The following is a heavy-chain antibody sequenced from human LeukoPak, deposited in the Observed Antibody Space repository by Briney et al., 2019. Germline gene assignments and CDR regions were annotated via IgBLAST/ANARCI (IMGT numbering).Heavy chain of an antibody. CDR2: IYYSGST. Sequence: SETLSLTCTVSGGSISSYYWSWIRQSPGKGLEWIGYIYYSGSTNYNPSLKSRVTISVDTSKNQFSPKLSSVTAADTAVYYCARYYYGSGAEAPFDPWGQGTLVTVSS. V-gene: IGHV4-59*01. CDR3: ARYYYGSGAEAPFDP. CDR1: GGSISSYY. D-gene: IGHD3-10*01. J-gene: IGHJ5*02.